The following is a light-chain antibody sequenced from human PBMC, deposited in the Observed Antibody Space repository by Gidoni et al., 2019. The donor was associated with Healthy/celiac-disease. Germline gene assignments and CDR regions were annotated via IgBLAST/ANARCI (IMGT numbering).Light chain of an antibody. Sequence: SYELTQPPSVSVSPGQTASITCSGDKLGDKYACWYQQKPGQSPVLVIYQDSKRPSGIPERFSGSTSGNTATLTISGTQAMDEAYYYCQAWDSSTWVFGGGTKLTVL. J-gene: IGLJ3*02. CDR3: QAWDSSTWV. CDR2: QDS. CDR1: KLGDKY. V-gene: IGLV3-1*01.